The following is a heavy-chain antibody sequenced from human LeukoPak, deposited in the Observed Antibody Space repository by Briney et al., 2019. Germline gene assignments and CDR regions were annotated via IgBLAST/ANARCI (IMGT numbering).Heavy chain of an antibody. D-gene: IGHD3-16*01. V-gene: IGHV1-18*01. CDR2: ISAYNGNT. CDR1: RGTFSSYG. J-gene: IGHJ5*02. Sequence: ASVKVSCKASRGTFSSYGISWVRQAPGQGLEWMGWISAYNGNTNYAQKLQGRVTMTTDTSTSTAYMELRSLRSDDTAVYYCAREWQGGWFDPWGQGTLVTVSS. CDR3: AREWQGGWFDP.